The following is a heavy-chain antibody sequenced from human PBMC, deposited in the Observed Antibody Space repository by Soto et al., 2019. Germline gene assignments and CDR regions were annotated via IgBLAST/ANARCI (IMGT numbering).Heavy chain of an antibody. J-gene: IGHJ4*02. CDR3: ARLYTSGWYFDH. CDR1: AYTFTNYV. CDR2: ISPLKGNT. D-gene: IGHD6-19*01. V-gene: IGHV1-18*01. Sequence: SRKVSYKASAYTFTNYVIHWVRQAPGQGLEWMGWISPLKGNTKYAQKVQGRVSVTTDTSTNTVYMELNSMRDEDTAVYYCARLYTSGWYFDHWGQGTLVTVSS.